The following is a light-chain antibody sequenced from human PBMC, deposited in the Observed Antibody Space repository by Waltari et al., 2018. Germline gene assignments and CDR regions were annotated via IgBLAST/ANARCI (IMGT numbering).Light chain of an antibody. CDR1: SRDVGVYNY. V-gene: IGLV2-8*01. Sequence: QSALTQSPSASGSPGQSVTISCTGTSRDVGVYNYVSWYQQHPGKAPKLMIYEVSKRPSGVPDRFSGSKSGNTASLTVSGLQAEDEADYYCSSYAGSNNLVFGGGTKLTVL. CDR2: EVS. J-gene: IGLJ2*01. CDR3: SSYAGSNNLV.